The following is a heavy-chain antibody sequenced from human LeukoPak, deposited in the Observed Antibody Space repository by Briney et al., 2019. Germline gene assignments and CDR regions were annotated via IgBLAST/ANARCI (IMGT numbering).Heavy chain of an antibody. CDR2: IKQDESEK. D-gene: IGHD1-1*01. CDR1: GFTFSSYW. CDR3: ARDKIEGLTKLDY. J-gene: IGHJ4*02. Sequence: GGSLRLSCAASGFTFSSYWMSWVCQAPGKGLEWVANIKQDESEKYYVDSLKGRFTISRDNAKNSLYLQMNSLRAEDTAVYYCARDKIEGLTKLDYWGQGILVTVSS. V-gene: IGHV3-7*01.